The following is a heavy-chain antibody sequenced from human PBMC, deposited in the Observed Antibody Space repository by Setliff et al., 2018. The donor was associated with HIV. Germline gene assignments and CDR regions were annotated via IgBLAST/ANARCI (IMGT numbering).Heavy chain of an antibody. J-gene: IGHJ6*03. V-gene: IGHV4-34*01. Sequence: SETLSLTCAVYGGSFSGYYWNWIRQPPGKGLEWVGEINLIGRTNYNPSLKSRVTMSVDTSKNQFSLKLSSVTAADTAVYYCARAYDYSNYFHYYMDVWGKGTTVTVSS. D-gene: IGHD4-4*01. CDR3: ARAYDYSNYFHYYMDV. CDR2: INLIGRT. CDR1: GGSFSGYY.